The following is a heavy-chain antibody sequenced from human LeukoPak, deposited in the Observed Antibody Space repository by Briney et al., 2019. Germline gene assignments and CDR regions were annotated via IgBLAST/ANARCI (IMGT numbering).Heavy chain of an antibody. CDR1: GFTFSNAW. Sequence: GGSLRLSCAASGFTFSNAWMSWVRHAPGKGVEWVGRIKSKTDGGTTDYAAPVNVRFTISRDESKNTLYLQMNSLKTEDTAVYYCTSGRTMIGVADNAFDIGGQGTRATVSA. CDR2: IKSKTDGGTT. J-gene: IGHJ3*02. D-gene: IGHD3-22*01. CDR3: TSGRTMIGVADNAFDI. V-gene: IGHV3-15*01.